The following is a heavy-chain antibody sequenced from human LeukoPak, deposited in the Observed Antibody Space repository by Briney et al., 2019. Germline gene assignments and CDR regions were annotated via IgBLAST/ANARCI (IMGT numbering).Heavy chain of an antibody. Sequence: SQTLSLTCTVSGGSISSGGYYWSWIRQHPGKGLEWIGYIYYSGSTYYNPSLKSRVTISVDTSKNQFSLELSSVTTADTAVYYCARRGRYSSSSYFDYWGRGTLVTVSS. CDR2: IYYSGST. V-gene: IGHV4-31*03. CDR3: ARRGRYSSSSYFDY. CDR1: GGSISSGGYY. J-gene: IGHJ4*02. D-gene: IGHD6-13*01.